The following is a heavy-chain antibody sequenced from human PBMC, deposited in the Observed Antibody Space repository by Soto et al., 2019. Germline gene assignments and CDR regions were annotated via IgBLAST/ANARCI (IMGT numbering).Heavy chain of an antibody. CDR2: IDPSDSYT. CDR3: ARTSLRYFDWSPQNAFDI. Sequence: LKVSFKGSGYSFTSYWISWVRQMPGKGLWWMGRIDPSDSYTNYSPSFQGHVTISADKSISTAYLQWSSLKASDTAMYYCARTSLRYFDWSPQNAFDIWGQGTMVTVSS. V-gene: IGHV5-10-1*01. D-gene: IGHD3-9*01. J-gene: IGHJ3*02. CDR1: GYSFTSYW.